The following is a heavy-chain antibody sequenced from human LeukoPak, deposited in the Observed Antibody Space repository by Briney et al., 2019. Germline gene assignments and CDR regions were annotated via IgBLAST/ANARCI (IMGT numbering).Heavy chain of an antibody. CDR3: AKDDGGPAAGPEPSYAMGV. Sequence: GGSLGPSCAERRVTLSSYGVCWGCQAPDKGLERVGVISDEGSNIYYADSVKGRFTISRDNSKNPLYLQMTSLRAEATAVYSCAKDDGGPAAGPEPSYAMGVCGQGTTVTVSS. J-gene: IGHJ6*02. CDR1: RVTLSSYG. D-gene: IGHD6-13*01. CDR2: ISDEGSNI. V-gene: IGHV3-30*18.